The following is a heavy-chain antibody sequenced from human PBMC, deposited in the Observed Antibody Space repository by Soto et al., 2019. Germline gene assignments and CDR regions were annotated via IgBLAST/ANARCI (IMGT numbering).Heavy chain of an antibody. Sequence: GGSLRLSCAASGFTFSDYYMSWIRQAPGKGLEWVSYISSSSSYTNYADSVKGRFTISRDNAKNSLYLQMNSLRAEDTAVYYCARDIGEYCSGGGCYSVDPWGQGTLVTVSS. CDR1: GFTFSDYY. J-gene: IGHJ5*02. D-gene: IGHD2-15*01. V-gene: IGHV3-11*06. CDR2: ISSSSSYT. CDR3: ARDIGEYCSGGGCYSVDP.